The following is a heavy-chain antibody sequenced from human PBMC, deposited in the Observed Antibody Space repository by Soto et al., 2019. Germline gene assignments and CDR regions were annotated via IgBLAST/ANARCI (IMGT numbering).Heavy chain of an antibody. CDR1: GFTFSSYG. J-gene: IGHJ4*02. CDR3: AKDSGALYYDSPY. D-gene: IGHD3-22*01. V-gene: IGHV3-30*18. Sequence: QVQLVESGGGVVQPGRSPRLSCAASGFTFSSYGMHWVRQAPGKGLEWVAVISYDGSNKYYADSVKGRFTISRDNSKNTLYLQMNSLRAEDTAMYYCAKDSGALYYDSPYWGQGTLVTVSS. CDR2: ISYDGSNK.